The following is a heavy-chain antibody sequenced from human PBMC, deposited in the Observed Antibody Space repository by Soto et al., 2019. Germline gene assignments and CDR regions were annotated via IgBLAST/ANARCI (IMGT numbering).Heavy chain of an antibody. CDR3: AKDLSSRSYYGMDV. Sequence: RLSCAASGFTFSSYAMSWVRQAPGKGLEWVSAISGSGGSTYYADSVKGRFTISRDNSKNTLYLQMNSLRAEDTAVYYCAKDLSSRSYYGMDVWGQGTTVTVSS. CDR1: GFTFSSYA. CDR2: ISGSGGST. V-gene: IGHV3-23*01. J-gene: IGHJ6*02.